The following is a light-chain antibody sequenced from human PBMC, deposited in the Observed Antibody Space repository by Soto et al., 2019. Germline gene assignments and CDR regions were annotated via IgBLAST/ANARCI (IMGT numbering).Light chain of an antibody. CDR1: ESINNN. CDR2: GAS. J-gene: IGKJ1*01. V-gene: IGKV3-20*01. Sequence: EIVMTQSPATLSVSPGEGATLSCTASESINNNLAWYQQKPGQAPRLLIYGASSRATGIPDRFSGSGSGTDFTLTISRLEPEDFAVYYCQQYGNSPLTFGQGTKVEIK. CDR3: QQYGNSPLT.